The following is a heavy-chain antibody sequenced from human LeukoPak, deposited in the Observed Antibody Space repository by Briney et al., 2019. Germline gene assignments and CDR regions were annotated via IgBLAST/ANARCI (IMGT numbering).Heavy chain of an antibody. V-gene: IGHV3-21*01. Sequence: GGSLRLSCAASGFTFSSYSMNWVRQAAGKGLEWVSSISSSSSYIYYADSVKGRFTISRDNAKNSLYLQMNSLRAEDTAVYYCARGKITIFGVVTHPFDYWGQGTLVTVSS. J-gene: IGHJ4*02. CDR1: GFTFSSYS. CDR2: ISSSSSYI. D-gene: IGHD3-3*01. CDR3: ARGKITIFGVVTHPFDY.